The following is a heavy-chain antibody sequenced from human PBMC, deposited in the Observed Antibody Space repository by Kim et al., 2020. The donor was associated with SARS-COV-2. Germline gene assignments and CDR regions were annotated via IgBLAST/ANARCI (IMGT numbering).Heavy chain of an antibody. J-gene: IGHJ6*01. Sequence: SETLSLTCTVSGGSISSSSYYWGWIRQPPGKGLEWIGSNYYSGSTYYNPSLRSRVTISVDTSKDQFSLKLSSVTAADTAVYYCASSYYDFWGGNYYYYGVVVGGRGATPAASS. CDR1: GGSISSSSYY. V-gene: IGHV4-39*01. CDR2: NYYSGST. CDR3: ASSYYDFWGGNYYYYGVVV. D-gene: IGHD3-3*01.